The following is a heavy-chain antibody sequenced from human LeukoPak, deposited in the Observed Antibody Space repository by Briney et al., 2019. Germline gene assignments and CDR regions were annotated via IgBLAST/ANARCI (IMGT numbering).Heavy chain of an antibody. CDR1: VYTLTELS. CDR2: FDPEDGET. V-gene: IGHV1-24*01. CDR3: ATDPPEGH. J-gene: IGHJ1*01. Sequence: ASVTVSFKFSVYTLTELSMHWVRQAPGKGGEWMGGFDPEDGETIYAQKFQGRVTMTEDTSTDTAYMELSSLRSEDTAVYYCATDPPEGHWGQGTLATVSS.